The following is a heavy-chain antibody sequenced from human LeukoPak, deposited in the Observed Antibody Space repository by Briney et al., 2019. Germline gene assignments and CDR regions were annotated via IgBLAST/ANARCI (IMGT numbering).Heavy chain of an antibody. D-gene: IGHD2-21*02. V-gene: IGHV3-7*04. CDR3: ARGDDYYYYYMDV. Sequence: GGSLRLSCAASGFTFSSYWMSWVRQAPGKGLEWVANIKQDGSEKYYVDSVKGRFTISRDNAKNSLYLQMNSLRAEDTAVYYCARGDDYYYYYMDVWGKGTTVTVSS. CDR2: IKQDGSEK. J-gene: IGHJ6*03. CDR1: GFTFSSYW.